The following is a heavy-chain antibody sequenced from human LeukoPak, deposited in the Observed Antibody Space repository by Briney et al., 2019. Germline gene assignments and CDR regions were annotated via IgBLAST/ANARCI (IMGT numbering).Heavy chain of an antibody. V-gene: IGHV3-23*01. J-gene: IGHJ4*02. CDR2: ISGSGGST. CDR3: AKGYSSGWSGFSAFDY. CDR1: GFTFSSYA. D-gene: IGHD6-19*01. Sequence: GGSLRLSCAASGFTFSSYAMSWVRQAPGKGLEWVSAISGSGGSTYYADSVKGRFTISRDSSKNTLYLQMNSLRAEDTAVYYCAKGYSSGWSGFSAFDYWGQGTLVTVSS.